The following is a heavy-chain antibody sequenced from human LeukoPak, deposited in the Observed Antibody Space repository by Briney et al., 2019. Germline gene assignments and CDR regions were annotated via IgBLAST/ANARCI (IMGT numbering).Heavy chain of an antibody. Sequence: GGSLRLSCAASGFTFSSYAMSWVRQAPGKGLEWVSGISYSGGSTDYADSAKGRFTISRDNSKNTLYLQMNSLRAEDTAVYYCAKATAVAGNLYGLDVWGQGTTVTVSS. CDR3: AKATAVAGNLYGLDV. CDR1: GFTFSSYA. J-gene: IGHJ6*02. CDR2: ISYSGGST. D-gene: IGHD6-19*01. V-gene: IGHV3-23*01.